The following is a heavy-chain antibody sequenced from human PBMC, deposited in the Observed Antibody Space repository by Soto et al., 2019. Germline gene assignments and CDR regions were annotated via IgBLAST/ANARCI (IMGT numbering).Heavy chain of an antibody. D-gene: IGHD3-22*01. J-gene: IGHJ4*02. Sequence: ASVKVSCKASGYTFTGYYMHWVRQAPGQGLEWMGWINPNSGGTNYAQKFQGWVTMTRDTSISTAYMELSRLRSDDTAVYYCARAGNYYDSSGYLNFDYWGQGTLVTVSS. CDR1: GYTFTGYY. CDR2: INPNSGGT. CDR3: ARAGNYYDSSGYLNFDY. V-gene: IGHV1-2*04.